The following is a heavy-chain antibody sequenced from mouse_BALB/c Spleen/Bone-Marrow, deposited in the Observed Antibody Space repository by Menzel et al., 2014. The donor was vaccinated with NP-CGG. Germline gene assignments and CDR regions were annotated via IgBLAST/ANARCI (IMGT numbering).Heavy chain of an antibody. CDR2: IHPNTENN. CDR3: ARHHRYAYYFDY. CDR1: GYTFTSSW. V-gene: IGHV1S130*01. Sequence: VQRVESGLVLVRPGASVKLSCKASGYTFTSSWMNWVKQRPGQGLEWIGEIHPNTENNKNDEKFKVKATLTVDTSTSTAYMDLISLTSEASAVYYCARHHRYAYYFDYWGQGTTLTVSS. J-gene: IGHJ2*01. D-gene: IGHD2-14*01.